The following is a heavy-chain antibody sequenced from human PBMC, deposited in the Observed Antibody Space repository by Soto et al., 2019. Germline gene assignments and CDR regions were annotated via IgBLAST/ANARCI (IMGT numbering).Heavy chain of an antibody. Sequence: GGSLRLSCAASGFTFSSCSMNWVRQAPGKGLEWVSSISSSSSYIYYADSVKGRFTISRDNAKNSLYLQMNSLRAEDTAVYYCARGSDDFWSGYPSMDVWGQGTTVTVSS. CDR1: GFTFSSCS. D-gene: IGHD3-3*01. CDR3: ARGSDDFWSGYPSMDV. J-gene: IGHJ6*02. CDR2: ISSSSSYI. V-gene: IGHV3-21*01.